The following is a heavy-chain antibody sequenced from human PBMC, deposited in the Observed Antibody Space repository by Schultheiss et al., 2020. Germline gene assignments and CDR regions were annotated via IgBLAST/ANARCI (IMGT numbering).Heavy chain of an antibody. CDR2: INHSGST. Sequence: SETLSLTCAVYGGSFSGYYWSWIRQPPGKGLEWIGEINHSGSTKYNPSLKSRVTISVDTSKNQFSLKLSSVTAADAALYYCARERAMVRGDAFDYWGQGTLVTVSS. D-gene: IGHD3-10*01. CDR3: ARERAMVRGDAFDY. CDR1: GGSFSGYY. V-gene: IGHV4-34*01. J-gene: IGHJ4*02.